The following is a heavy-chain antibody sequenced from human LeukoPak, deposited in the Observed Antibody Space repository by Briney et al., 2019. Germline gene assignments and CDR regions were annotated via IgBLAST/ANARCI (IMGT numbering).Heavy chain of an antibody. D-gene: IGHD3-22*01. V-gene: IGHV3-23*01. Sequence: GGSLRLSCAASGFTFSSYAMSWVRQAPGKGLEWVSAISGSGGSTYYAESVKGRFTISRDNSKNTLYPQMNSLRAEDTAVYYCAKAGKTYYYDLDAFDMWGQGTMVTVSS. J-gene: IGHJ3*02. CDR2: ISGSGGST. CDR1: GFTFSSYA. CDR3: AKAGKTYYYDLDAFDM.